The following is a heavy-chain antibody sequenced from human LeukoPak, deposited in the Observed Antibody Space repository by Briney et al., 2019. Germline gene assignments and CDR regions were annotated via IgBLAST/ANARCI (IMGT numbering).Heavy chain of an antibody. Sequence: GGSLRLSCDASGFIFSDYYMSWARQAPGKGLEWISYISNPSSTEYYADSVKGRFTISRDNAKNSLYLQMNSLRAEDTAVYYCARCGDGLPCDFDYWGQGTLVTVSS. J-gene: IGHJ4*02. V-gene: IGHV3-11*04. D-gene: IGHD3-10*01. CDR3: ARCGDGLPCDFDY. CDR2: ISNPSSTE. CDR1: GFIFSDYY.